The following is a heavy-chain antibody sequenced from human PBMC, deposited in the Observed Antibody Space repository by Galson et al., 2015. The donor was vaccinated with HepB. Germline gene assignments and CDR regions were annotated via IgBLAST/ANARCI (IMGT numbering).Heavy chain of an antibody. J-gene: IGHJ6*04. D-gene: IGHD2-15*01. CDR1: GFSLNTSGVC. CDR2: IDWDDDK. CDR3: ARLFHRLNSPYYYYGMDV. Sequence: PALVKPTPTLTLTCTFSGFSLNTSGVCVTWIRQPPGKALEWLARIDWDDDKYYSTSLKTRLTISKGTSKNQVVLTLTNMDPADTATYYCARLFHRLNSPYYYYGMDVWGKGTTVTVSS. V-gene: IGHV2-70*11.